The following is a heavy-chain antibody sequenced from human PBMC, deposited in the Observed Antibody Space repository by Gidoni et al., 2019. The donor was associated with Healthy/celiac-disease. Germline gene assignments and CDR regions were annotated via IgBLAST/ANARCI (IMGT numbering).Heavy chain of an antibody. CDR3: AREGGGIDAFDI. Sequence: EVQLVESGGGLVQPEGSLSLSCAASGFTFSSDEMHWGRQATGKGLEWGSAIGTAGDTYYPGSVKGRFTISRENAKNSLYLQMNSLRAGDTAVYYCAREGGGIDAFDIWGQGTMVTVSS. J-gene: IGHJ3*02. V-gene: IGHV3-13*01. CDR2: IGTAGDT. CDR1: GFTFSSDE. D-gene: IGHD3-16*01.